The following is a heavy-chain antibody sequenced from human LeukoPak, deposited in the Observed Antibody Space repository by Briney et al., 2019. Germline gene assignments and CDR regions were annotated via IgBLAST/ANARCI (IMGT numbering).Heavy chain of an antibody. J-gene: IGHJ5*01. Sequence: GGSLRLSCVASGFIFWNYAMSWVRQAPGKGLQWVSQIGGTGGATWYAGFARDRFTISRDNSKKTLYLQVSGLRVEDTAMYYCVKDPRDTYGTNWFVSWGQGTLLIVSS. D-gene: IGHD2-21*01. CDR1: GFIFWNYA. CDR3: VKDPRDTYGTNWFVS. V-gene: IGHV3-23*01. CDR2: IGGTGGAT.